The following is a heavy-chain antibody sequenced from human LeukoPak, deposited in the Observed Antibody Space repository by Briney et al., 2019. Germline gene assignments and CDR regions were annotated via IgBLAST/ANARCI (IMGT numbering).Heavy chain of an antibody. J-gene: IGHJ4*02. V-gene: IGHV4-61*01. CDR2: IYYTGST. CDR3: ARHRAYSSSSPFDY. D-gene: IGHD6-6*01. CDR1: GVSVRSDSNY. Sequence: SETLSLTCTVSGVSVRSDSNYWSWIRQPPGKGLEWIGYIYYTGSTNYNPSLKSRVTMFVDMSKNQFSLRLSSVTAADTAVYYCARHRAYSSSSPFDYWGQGTLVTVSS.